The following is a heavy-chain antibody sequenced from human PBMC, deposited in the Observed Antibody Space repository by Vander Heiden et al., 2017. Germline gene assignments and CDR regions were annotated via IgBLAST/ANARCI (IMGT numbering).Heavy chain of an antibody. CDR3: AREQEGAHALGWFDP. CDR1: GFTFSEHY. D-gene: IGHD1-26*01. V-gene: IGHV3-72*01. J-gene: IGHJ5*02. Sequence: EVQLVESGGGLVQPGGSLSLSCAASGFTFSEHYMDWVRQAPGKGLEWVGRTRNKANSYTTEYAASVKGRFTISRDDSKNSLYLQMNSLKTEDTAVYYCAREQEGAHALGWFDPWGQGTLVTVSS. CDR2: TRNKANSYTT.